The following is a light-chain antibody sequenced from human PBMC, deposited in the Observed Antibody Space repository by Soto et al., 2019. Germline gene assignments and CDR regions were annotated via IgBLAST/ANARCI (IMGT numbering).Light chain of an antibody. CDR1: QSVSSSY. V-gene: IGKV3-20*01. CDR2: GAS. CDR3: QQYGSSPRT. J-gene: IGKJ1*01. Sequence: ESVLTQSPGALSLSPGERATLSCGASQSVSSSYLAWYQQKPGQAPRLLIYGASTRATGIPDRFSGSGSGKDFTLTISRLEPEDFAVYYCQQYGSSPRTFGQGTKVDIK.